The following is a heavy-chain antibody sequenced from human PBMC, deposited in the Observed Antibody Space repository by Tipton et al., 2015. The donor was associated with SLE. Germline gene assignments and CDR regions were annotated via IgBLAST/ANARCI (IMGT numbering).Heavy chain of an antibody. V-gene: IGHV4-31*03. CDR2: IYYSGNT. J-gene: IGHJ5*02. CDR3: ARESALNANYGWFDP. CDR1: GGSISSGGYY. D-gene: IGHD4/OR15-4a*01. Sequence: TLSLTCTVSGGSISSGGYYWTWIRQLPGKGLEWIGYIYYSGNTYYNPSLGSRLTISVDTSKDQFSLRLTSVPAADTAVYYCARESALNANYGWFDPWGQGTLVTVSS.